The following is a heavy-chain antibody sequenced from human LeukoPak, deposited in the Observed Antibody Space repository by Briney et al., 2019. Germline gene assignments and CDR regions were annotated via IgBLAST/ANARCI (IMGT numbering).Heavy chain of an antibody. Sequence: SETLSLTCTVSGGSISSGSYYWSWIRQPAGKGLEWIGRIYTSGSTNYNPSLKSRVTISVDTSKNQFSLKLSSVTAADTAVYYCARDKGYCSSTSCYCYYYYMDVWGKGTTVTVSS. J-gene: IGHJ6*03. CDR1: GGSISSGSYY. V-gene: IGHV4-61*02. CDR3: ARDKGYCSSTSCYCYYYYMDV. D-gene: IGHD2-2*01. CDR2: IYTSGST.